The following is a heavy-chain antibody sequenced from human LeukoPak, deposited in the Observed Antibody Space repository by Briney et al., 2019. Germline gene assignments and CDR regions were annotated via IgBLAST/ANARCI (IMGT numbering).Heavy chain of an antibody. V-gene: IGHV1-2*02. CDR3: ARAISAGSPITASDC. CDR1: GYTFTAYY. CDR2: INPNSDFT. D-gene: IGHD2-15*01. Sequence: ASVKVSCKTSGYTFTAYYMHWVRQAPGQGLEWMGWINPNSDFTNFAQNFQGRVTMTSDTSISTACMELSRLRSDDTAVYYCARAISAGSPITASDCWGQGTLVTVSS. J-gene: IGHJ4*02.